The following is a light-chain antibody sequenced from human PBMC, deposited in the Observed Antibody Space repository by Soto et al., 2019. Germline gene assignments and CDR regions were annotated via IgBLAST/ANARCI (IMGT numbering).Light chain of an antibody. CDR3: QVWDRTSGHPGVV. Sequence: SYELTQPPSVSVAPGQTARITCGGNNIESQSVHWYQQKPGQAPVLVVYDDSDRPSGIPERFSGSNSGNTATLTISRVEAGDEADYYCQVWDRTSGHPGVVFGGGTKLTVL. J-gene: IGLJ2*01. CDR2: DDS. CDR1: NIESQS. V-gene: IGLV3-21*02.